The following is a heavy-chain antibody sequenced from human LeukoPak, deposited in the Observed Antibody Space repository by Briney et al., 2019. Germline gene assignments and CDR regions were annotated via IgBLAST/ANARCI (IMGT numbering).Heavy chain of an antibody. CDR1: GYTFPSYF. D-gene: IGHD6-6*01. Sequence: ASVKVSCKASGYTFPSYFMHWVRQAPGQGLEWMGIINPTGGSTTYAQKFQGRVTMTRDTSTSTVYMELSSLRSDDTAVYYCARTAARRFDYWGQGTLVTVSS. V-gene: IGHV1-46*01. CDR2: INPTGGST. CDR3: ARTAARRFDY. J-gene: IGHJ4*02.